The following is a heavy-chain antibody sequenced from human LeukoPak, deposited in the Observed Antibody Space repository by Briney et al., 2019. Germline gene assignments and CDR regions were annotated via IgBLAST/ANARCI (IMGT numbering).Heavy chain of an antibody. Sequence: ASVKVSCKASGYTFSTYDISWVRQAPGQGLEWMGWINTHTGNTDYAQKFQGRVTMATDTSTSTAHMELRGLGSDDTAIYYCARGPGGCSGGSCYHDHWGQGTLVTVAS. J-gene: IGHJ5*02. CDR2: INTHTGNT. CDR1: GYTFSTYD. V-gene: IGHV1-18*01. CDR3: ARGPGGCSGGSCYHDH. D-gene: IGHD2-15*01.